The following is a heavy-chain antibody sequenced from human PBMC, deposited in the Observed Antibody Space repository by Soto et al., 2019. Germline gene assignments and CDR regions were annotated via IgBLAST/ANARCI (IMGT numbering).Heavy chain of an antibody. Sequence: QVQLVQSGAEVKKPGSSVKVSCKASGGTFSSYAISWVRQAPGQGLEWMGGIIPIFDTANYAQKFQGRVTITADESTSTAYMELSSLRSEDTAVYYCARGSITIFGVVIIAYYGMDVWGQGTTVTVSS. CDR1: GGTFSSYA. J-gene: IGHJ6*02. CDR3: ARGSITIFGVVIIAYYGMDV. V-gene: IGHV1-69*01. CDR2: IIPIFDTA. D-gene: IGHD3-3*01.